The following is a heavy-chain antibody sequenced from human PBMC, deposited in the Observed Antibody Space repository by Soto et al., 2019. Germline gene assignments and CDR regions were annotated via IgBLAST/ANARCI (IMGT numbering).Heavy chain of an antibody. CDR1: GGTFSSDT. CDR2: IIPILGIA. CDR3: ASGGVAAAGTFKW. J-gene: IGHJ4*02. D-gene: IGHD2-15*01. V-gene: IGHV1-69*02. Sequence: QVQLVQSGAAVKKPGSSVKVSCKASGGTFSSDTLSWVRQAPGQGLEWRGRIIPILGIAHSAQKFQGRVTITAAKATSTAYMGLRSLRSEDTAVYDCASGGVAAAGTFKWWGRVSLVTVSA.